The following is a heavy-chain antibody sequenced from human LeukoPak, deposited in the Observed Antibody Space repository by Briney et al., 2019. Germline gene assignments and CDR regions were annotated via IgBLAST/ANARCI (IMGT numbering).Heavy chain of an antibody. V-gene: IGHV4-39*07. CDR3: ATGTYYYAYY. CDR2: IYYSGRT. CDR1: GGSISSSSYY. J-gene: IGHJ4*02. Sequence: SETLSLTCTVSGGSISSSSYYWGWIRQPPGKGLEWIGSIYYSGRTYYSPSLKSRVTISVDTSKNQISLKLSSVTAADTALYYCATGTYYYAYYWGQGTLVTVSS. D-gene: IGHD3-10*01.